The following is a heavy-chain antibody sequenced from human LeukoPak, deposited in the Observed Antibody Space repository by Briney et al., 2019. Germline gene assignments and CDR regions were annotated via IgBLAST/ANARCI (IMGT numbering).Heavy chain of an antibody. J-gene: IGHJ4*02. V-gene: IGHV4-34*01. D-gene: IGHD6-13*01. CDR2: ISHSGST. CDR1: GGSFSGYY. Sequence: PSETLSLTCAVYGGSFSGYYWSWIRQPPGKGLEWIGEISHSGSTNYNPSLKSRVTISVDTSKNQFSLKLSSVTAADTAVYYCARGYRQQPTYWGQGTLVTVSS. CDR3: ARGYRQQPTY.